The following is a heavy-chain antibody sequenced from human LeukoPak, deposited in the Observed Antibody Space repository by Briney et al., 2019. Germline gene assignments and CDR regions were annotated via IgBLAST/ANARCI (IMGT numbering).Heavy chain of an antibody. CDR1: GYTFTGYY. CDR3: ARTGLVGATTWDCDY. CDR2: INPNSGGT. J-gene: IGHJ4*02. Sequence: ASVKVSCKASGYTFTGYYMHWVRQAPGQGLEWTGWINPNSGGTNYAQKFQGRVTMTRDTSISTAYMELSRLRSDDTAVYYCARTGLVGATTWDCDYWGQGTLVTVSS. V-gene: IGHV1-2*02. D-gene: IGHD1-26*01.